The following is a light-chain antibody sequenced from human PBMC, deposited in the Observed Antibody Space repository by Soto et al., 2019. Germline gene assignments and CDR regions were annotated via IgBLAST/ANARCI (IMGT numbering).Light chain of an antibody. CDR1: QDISTC. Sequence: DIQMTQSPSSVSASVGDRVTITCRASQDISTCLAWFQQKPGKAPKLLIYRATALQLGVPSRFTGSGSGTDFSLNISSLQPEDFATYYCQQANSFPITFGQGTRLEIK. CDR3: QQANSFPIT. CDR2: RAT. J-gene: IGKJ5*01. V-gene: IGKV1-12*01.